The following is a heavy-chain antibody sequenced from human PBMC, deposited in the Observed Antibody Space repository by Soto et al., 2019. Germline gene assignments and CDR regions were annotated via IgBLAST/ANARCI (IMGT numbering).Heavy chain of an antibody. D-gene: IGHD3-3*01. CDR2: ISGSGGST. V-gene: IGHV3-23*01. J-gene: IGHJ6*03. Sequence: HPGGSLRLSCAASGFTFSSYAMSWVRQAAGKGLEWVSAISGSGGSTYYADSVKGRFTISRDNSKNTLYLQMNSLRAEDTAVYYCAKASKADYDFWIYYYYYMDVWGKGTTVTVSS. CDR3: AKASKADYDFWIYYYYYMDV. CDR1: GFTFSSYA.